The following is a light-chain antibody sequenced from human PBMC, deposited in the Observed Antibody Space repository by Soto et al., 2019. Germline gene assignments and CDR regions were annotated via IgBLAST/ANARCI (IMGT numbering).Light chain of an antibody. CDR2: GAS. J-gene: IGKJ5*01. Sequence: EILLTQSPGTLSLSPGERATLSCRASQSVSSSDLAWYQQKPGQAPRLLIYGASTRATGVPPRFSGSGSGTSFTLTISSLQPEDFATYYCQQLLSYPITFGQGTRLEIK. V-gene: IGKV3-20*01. CDR1: QSVSSSD. CDR3: QQLLSYPIT.